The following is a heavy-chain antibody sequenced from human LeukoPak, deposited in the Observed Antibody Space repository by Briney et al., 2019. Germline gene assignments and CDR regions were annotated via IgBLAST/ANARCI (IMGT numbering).Heavy chain of an antibody. CDR2: IYYSGST. D-gene: IGHD6-19*01. V-gene: IGHV4-59*01. CDR3: ARDGDGSGWSDY. CDR1: GGSISSYY. J-gene: IGHJ4*02. Sequence: PSQTLSLTCTVSGGSISSYYWSWIRQPPGKGLEWIGYIYYSGSTNYNPSLKSRVTISVGTSKNQFSLKLSSVTAADTAVYYCARDGDGSGWSDYWGQGTLVTVSS.